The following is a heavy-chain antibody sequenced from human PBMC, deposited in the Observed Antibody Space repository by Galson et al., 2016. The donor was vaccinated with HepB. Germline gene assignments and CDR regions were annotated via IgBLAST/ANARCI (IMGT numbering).Heavy chain of an antibody. CDR2: TYYRSKWYN. Sequence: CAISGDSVSSNNATWNWIRQSPSRGLEWLGRTYYRSKWYNDYAKSVKSRITINPDTSKNQFSLQLNSVTPEDTAVYYCARDLEYSSTWTTSDYYYYGLDVWGQGTTVTVSS. CDR1: GDSVSSNNAT. V-gene: IGHV6-1*01. D-gene: IGHD6-13*01. CDR3: ARDLEYSSTWTTSDYYYYGLDV. J-gene: IGHJ6*02.